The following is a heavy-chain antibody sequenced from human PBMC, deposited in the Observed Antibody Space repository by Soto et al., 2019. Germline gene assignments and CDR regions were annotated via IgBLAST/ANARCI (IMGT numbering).Heavy chain of an antibody. CDR3: ARHQGLLRFRYYYYYMDV. Sequence: PSETLSLTCTVSGGSISSYYWSWIRQPPGKGLEWIGYIYYSGSTNYNPSLKSRVTISVDTSKNQFSLKLSSVTAADTAVYYCARHQGLLRFRYYYYYMDVWGKGTTVTVSS. CDR1: GGSISSYY. D-gene: IGHD3-3*01. J-gene: IGHJ6*03. CDR2: IYYSGST. V-gene: IGHV4-59*08.